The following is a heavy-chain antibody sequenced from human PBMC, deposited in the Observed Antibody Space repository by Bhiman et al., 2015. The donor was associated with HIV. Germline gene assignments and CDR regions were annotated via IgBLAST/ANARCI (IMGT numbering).Heavy chain of an antibody. Sequence: EVQLVESGGGLVKPGGSLRLSCTASGFSFSSYTMNWVRQAPGKGLEWVSSISSSSYYIYYADSVKGRFTISRDNAKNSLYLQMNSLRAEDTGVYNCARDQAREVNGMDVWGQGTTVTVS. J-gene: IGHJ6*02. CDR2: ISSSSYYI. D-gene: IGHD3-10*01. V-gene: IGHV3-21*03. CDR3: ARDQAREVNGMDV. CDR1: GFSFSSYT.